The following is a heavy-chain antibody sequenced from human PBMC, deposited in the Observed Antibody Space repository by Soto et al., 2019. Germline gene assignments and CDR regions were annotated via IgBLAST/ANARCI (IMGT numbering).Heavy chain of an antibody. CDR1: SSKT. V-gene: IGHV1-69*02. CDR2: IIPILGIA. CDR3: ARQVAVADAPEILYYFDY. J-gene: IGHJ4*02. D-gene: IGHD6-19*01. Sequence: SSKTRSSPHHAQEKGLEWMGRIIPILGIANYAQKFQGRVTITADKSTSTAYMELSSLRSEDTAVYYCARQVAVADAPEILYYFDYWGQGTLVTVFS.